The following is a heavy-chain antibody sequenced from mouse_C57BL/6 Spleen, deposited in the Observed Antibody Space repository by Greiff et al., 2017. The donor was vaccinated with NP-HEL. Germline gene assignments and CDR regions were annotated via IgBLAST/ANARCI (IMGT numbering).Heavy chain of an antibody. CDR3: ARIYYDYDEGYFDY. CDR1: GYTFTDYN. V-gene: IGHV1-18*01. Sequence: EVQLQQSGPELVKPGASVKIPCKASGYTFTDYNMDWVKQSHGKSLEWIGDINPNNGGTIYNQKFKGKATLTVDKSSSTAYMELRSLTSEDTAVYYCARIYYDYDEGYFDYWGQGTTLTVSS. J-gene: IGHJ2*01. D-gene: IGHD2-4*01. CDR2: INPNNGGT.